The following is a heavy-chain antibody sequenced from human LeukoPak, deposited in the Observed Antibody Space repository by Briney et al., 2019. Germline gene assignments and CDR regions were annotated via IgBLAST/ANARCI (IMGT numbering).Heavy chain of an antibody. J-gene: IGHJ6*02. CDR2: ISSSSSYI. CDR3: ARDTYCSGGSCYFRAADYGMDV. D-gene: IGHD2-15*01. V-gene: IGHV3-21*01. Sequence: GGSLRLSCAASGFTFSSYSMNWVRQAPGKGLEWVSSISSSSSYIYYADSVKGRFTISRDNAKNSLYLQMNSLRAEDTAVYYCARDTYCSGGSCYFRAADYGMDVWGQGTTVTVSS. CDR1: GFTFSSYS.